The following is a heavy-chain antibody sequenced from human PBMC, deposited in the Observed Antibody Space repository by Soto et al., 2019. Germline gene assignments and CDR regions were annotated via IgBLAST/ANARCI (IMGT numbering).Heavy chain of an antibody. J-gene: IGHJ4*02. V-gene: IGHV4-59*01. CDR1: GGSISSYY. D-gene: IGHD3-10*01. Sequence: QVQLQESGPGLVKPSETLSLTCTVSGGSISSYYWSWIRQPPGKGLEWIGYIYYSGSTNYNPSLKSRVTISVDTSKNQFSLKLSSVTAADTAVYYCARDHPLWFGEFVWGQGTLVTVSS. CDR2: IYYSGST. CDR3: ARDHPLWFGEFV.